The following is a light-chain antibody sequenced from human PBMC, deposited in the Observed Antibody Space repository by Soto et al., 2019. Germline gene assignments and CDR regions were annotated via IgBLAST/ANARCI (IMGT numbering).Light chain of an antibody. Sequence: QPVLTQSPSASASLGASVKLTCTLSSGYSSYAIAWHQQQPEKGPRYLMKLNSDGSHSKGDGIPDRFSGSTSGAERYLTISSLQSVDEADYYCQTWGTGIQVFGGGTQLTVL. CDR2: LNSDGSH. CDR1: SGYSSYA. J-gene: IGLJ2*01. V-gene: IGLV4-69*01. CDR3: QTWGTGIQV.